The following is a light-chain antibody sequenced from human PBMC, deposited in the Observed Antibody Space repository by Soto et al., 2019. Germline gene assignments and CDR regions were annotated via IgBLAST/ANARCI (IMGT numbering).Light chain of an antibody. Sequence: DIQMTQSPSSVSASVGDRVTITCRASQDIGSWLAWYQQKPGKAPDLLIYGASSLQSGVPSRFYGSGSGTDFTLTISSLPPEDLATYYCQQGGSFPITFGQGTRLEIK. CDR1: QDIGSW. V-gene: IGKV1-12*01. CDR2: GAS. J-gene: IGKJ5*01. CDR3: QQGGSFPIT.